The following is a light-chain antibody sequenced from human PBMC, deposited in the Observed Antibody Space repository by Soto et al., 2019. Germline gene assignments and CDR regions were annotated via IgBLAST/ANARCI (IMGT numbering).Light chain of an antibody. V-gene: IGKV1-5*03. J-gene: IGKJ1*01. Sequence: DIQMTQSPSTLSASVGDRVTITCRASQSISSWLAWYQQKPGKAPKLLIYKASSLESGVPSRFSGSGSGTEFTLTISSLQPDDFATYYCQQFNNYQWTFGQGTKVDIK. CDR2: KAS. CDR3: QQFNNYQWT. CDR1: QSISSW.